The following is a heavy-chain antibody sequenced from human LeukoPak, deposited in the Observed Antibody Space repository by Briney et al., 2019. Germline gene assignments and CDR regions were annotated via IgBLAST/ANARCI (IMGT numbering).Heavy chain of an antibody. Sequence: SVKVSCKVSGYTLTELSMHWVRQAPGKGLEWMGGFDPEDGETIYAQKFQGKVTMTEDTSTDTAYMELSSLRSEDTAVYYCAAALRFLEWLDVKDYWGQGTLVTVSS. D-gene: IGHD3-3*01. CDR2: FDPEDGET. J-gene: IGHJ4*02. V-gene: IGHV1-24*01. CDR1: GYTLTELS. CDR3: AAALRFLEWLDVKDY.